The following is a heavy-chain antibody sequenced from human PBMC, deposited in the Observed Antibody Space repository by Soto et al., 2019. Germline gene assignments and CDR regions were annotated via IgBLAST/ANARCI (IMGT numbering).Heavy chain of an antibody. D-gene: IGHD3-10*01. V-gene: IGHV1-18*01. CDR1: GYTFMSYG. CDR2: TVAGSGNR. CDR3: ARVSGYGSGSRHFDN. Sequence: QVQLMQSGAEVTKPGASVTLSCKTSGYTFMSYGLSWVRQAPGQGLEWMGWTVAGSGNRIYAQKFQDRINMNIDTATNTGYMELRSLRSDESALYFCARVSGYGSGSRHFDNWGQGTLVTVSS. J-gene: IGHJ4*02.